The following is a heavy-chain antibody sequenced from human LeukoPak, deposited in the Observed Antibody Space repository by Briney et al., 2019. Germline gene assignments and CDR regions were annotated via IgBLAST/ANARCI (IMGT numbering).Heavy chain of an antibody. Sequence: SQTLTLSCTVSGPTFSTYDNNWVRIRQPPGKGLEWIGYIYYSGSTSYNPFLKSRVTISVDTSKNQFPPKLLSLADAALDWYSCRAVVRDCVFAIRGSGDLVTVSS. CDR1: GPTFSTYDNN. CDR3: RAVVRDCVFAI. V-gene: IGHV4-30-4*03. CDR2: IYYSGST. J-gene: IGHJ4*02. D-gene: IGHD3-10*02.